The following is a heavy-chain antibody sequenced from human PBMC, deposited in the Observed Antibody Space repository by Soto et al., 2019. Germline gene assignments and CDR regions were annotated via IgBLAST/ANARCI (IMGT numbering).Heavy chain of an antibody. CDR2: IIPIFGTA. J-gene: IGHJ6*02. Sequence: QVQLVQSGAEVKKPGSSVKVSCKASGGTFSSYAISWVRQAPGQGLEWMGGIIPIFGTANYAQKFQGRVTITADESTSTAYMELSSLRSEDTAVYYCARDRGYGSGSHYYYYGMDVWGQGTTVTVSS. CDR1: GGTFSSYA. V-gene: IGHV1-69*01. D-gene: IGHD3-10*01. CDR3: ARDRGYGSGSHYYYYGMDV.